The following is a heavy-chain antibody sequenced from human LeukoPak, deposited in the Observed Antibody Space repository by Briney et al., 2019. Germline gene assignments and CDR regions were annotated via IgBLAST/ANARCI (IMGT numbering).Heavy chain of an antibody. Sequence: GSVKVSCKASGYTFTSYGISWVRQAPGQGLEWMGWISAYNGNTNYAQKLQGRVTMTTDTSTSTAYMELRSLRSDDTAVYYCARVTGYYGSGSYYKGYMDVWGKGTTVTVSS. J-gene: IGHJ6*03. D-gene: IGHD3-10*01. V-gene: IGHV1-18*01. CDR2: ISAYNGNT. CDR1: GYTFTSYG. CDR3: ARVTGYYGSGSYYKGYMDV.